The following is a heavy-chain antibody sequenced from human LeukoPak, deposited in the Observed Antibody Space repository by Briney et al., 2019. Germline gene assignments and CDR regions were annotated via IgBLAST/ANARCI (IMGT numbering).Heavy chain of an antibody. CDR3: ARTTMVRGVMYFDY. CDR1: GGSISSGSYY. CDR2: IYTSGST. D-gene: IGHD3-10*01. J-gene: IGHJ4*02. Sequence: SGTLSLTCTVSGGSISSGSYYWSWIRQPAGKGLEWIGRIYTSGSTNYNPSPKGRVTISVDTSKNQFSLKLSSVTAADTAVYYCARTTMVRGVMYFDYWGQGTLVTVSS. V-gene: IGHV4-61*02.